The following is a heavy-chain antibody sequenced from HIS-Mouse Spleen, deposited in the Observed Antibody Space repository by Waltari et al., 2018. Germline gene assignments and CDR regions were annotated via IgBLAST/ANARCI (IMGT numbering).Heavy chain of an antibody. J-gene: IGHJ4*02. CDR1: GGSISSSSYY. V-gene: IGHV4-39*01. D-gene: IGHD3-10*01. Sequence: QLQLQESGPGLVKPSETLSLTCTVSGGSISSSSYYWGWIRQPPGKGLEWIGSIYYSGSTYYNPSLKSRVTISVDTSKNQFSLKLSSVTAADTAVYYCANTYYYGSGSYPFYFDYWGQGTLVTVSS. CDR3: ANTYYYGSGSYPFYFDY. CDR2: IYYSGST.